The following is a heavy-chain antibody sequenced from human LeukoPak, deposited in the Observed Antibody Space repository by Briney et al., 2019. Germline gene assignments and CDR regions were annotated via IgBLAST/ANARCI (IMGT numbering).Heavy chain of an antibody. V-gene: IGHV7-4-1*02. CDR3: ARDLGGSYYLSFDY. Sequence: ASVKVSCKASGYTFTSYAMNWVRQAPGQGLEWMGWINTNTGNPTYAQGLTGRFVFSLDTSVSTAYLQISSLKAEDTAVYYCARDLGGSYYLSFDYWGQGTLVTVSS. CDR2: INTNTGNP. J-gene: IGHJ4*02. D-gene: IGHD1-26*01. CDR1: GYTFTSYA.